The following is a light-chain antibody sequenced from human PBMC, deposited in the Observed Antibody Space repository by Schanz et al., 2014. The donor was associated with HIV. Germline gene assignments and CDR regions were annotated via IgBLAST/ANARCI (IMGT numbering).Light chain of an antibody. CDR1: RSTIGGRS. J-gene: IGLJ2*01. V-gene: IGLV1-51*02. Sequence: QSVLTQPPSVSAAPGQTVTISCSGSRSTIGGRSVEWYQHLPGTAPRLLIHNDNQRPSGVPDRFSGSKTGTSATLAINGLQTGDEADYYCATWHSSLREVVFGGGTKLTVL. CDR2: NDN. CDR3: ATWHSSLREVV.